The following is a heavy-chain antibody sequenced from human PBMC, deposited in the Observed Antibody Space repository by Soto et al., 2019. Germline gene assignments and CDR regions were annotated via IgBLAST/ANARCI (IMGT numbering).Heavy chain of an antibody. V-gene: IGHV3-20*04. D-gene: IGHD1-1*01. CDR2: VNWNGEST. CDR1: GFIFDDYG. J-gene: IGHJ4*02. Sequence: EVQLVESGGGVVRPGGSLRLSCAASGFIFDDYGMSWVRQAPGKGLEWVSGVNWNGESTGYADSLKGRFTIARDNAKNSLSLQMNSLRGEDTALYYCARSIAPTVSTGIASWGQGTLVTVSP. CDR3: ARSIAPTVSTGIAS.